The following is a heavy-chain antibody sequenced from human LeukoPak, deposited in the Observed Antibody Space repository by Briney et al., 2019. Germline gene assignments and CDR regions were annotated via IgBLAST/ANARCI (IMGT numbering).Heavy chain of an antibody. CDR3: ARAGRAFDI. Sequence: PSETLSLTCTVSGGSISSYYWSWIRQPPGKGLEGIGYIYYSGSTNYNPSLKSRVTISVDTSKNQFSLKLSSVTAADTAVYYCARAGRAFDIWGQGTMVTVSS. D-gene: IGHD3-10*01. CDR1: GGSISSYY. V-gene: IGHV4-59*01. CDR2: IYYSGST. J-gene: IGHJ3*02.